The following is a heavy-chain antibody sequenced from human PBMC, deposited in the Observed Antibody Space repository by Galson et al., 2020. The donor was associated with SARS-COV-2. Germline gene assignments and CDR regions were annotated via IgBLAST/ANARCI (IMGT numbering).Heavy chain of an antibody. D-gene: IGHD3-3*01. CDR1: GFTFGDYA. CDR3: TRDDCWSGYVDY. J-gene: IGHJ4*02. Sequence: GGSMRLSCTASGFTFGDYAMSWFRQAPGKGLEWVGFIRSKAYGGTTEYAASVKGRFTISRDASNSIAYLQMNSLKTEDTAVYYCTRDDCWSGYVDYWGQGTLVTVSS. CDR2: IRSKAYGGTT. V-gene: IGHV3-49*03.